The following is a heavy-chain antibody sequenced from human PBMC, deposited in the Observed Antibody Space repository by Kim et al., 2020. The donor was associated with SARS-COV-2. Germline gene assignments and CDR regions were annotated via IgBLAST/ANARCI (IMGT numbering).Heavy chain of an antibody. CDR3: ARLVPGDY. CDR2: GNT. V-gene: IGHV1-8*01. J-gene: IGHJ4*02. Sequence: GNTGDAQKFQGRVTMTRDTSIRTAYLELGSLRSEDTAVYYCARLVPGDYWGQGTLVTVSS.